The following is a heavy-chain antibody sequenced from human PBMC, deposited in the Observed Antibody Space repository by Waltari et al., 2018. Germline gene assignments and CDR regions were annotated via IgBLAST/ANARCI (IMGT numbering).Heavy chain of an antibody. J-gene: IGHJ5*02. CDR2: TYYRSKWYN. D-gene: IGHD4-17*01. Sequence: QVQLQQSGPGLVKPSQTLSLTCAISGDSVSSNSAAWNWISQSPSSGLEWLGRTYYRSKWYNDYAVSVKSRITINPDTSKNQFSLQLNSVTPEDTAVYYCARGTSPYGDYGSWWFDPWGQGTLVTVSS. CDR1: GDSVSSNSAA. CDR3: ARGTSPYGDYGSWWFDP. V-gene: IGHV6-1*01.